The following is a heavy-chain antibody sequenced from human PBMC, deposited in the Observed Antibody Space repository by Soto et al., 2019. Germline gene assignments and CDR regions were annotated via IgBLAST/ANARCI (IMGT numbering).Heavy chain of an antibody. J-gene: IGHJ6*02. V-gene: IGHV4-59*01. D-gene: IGHD2-2*01. CDR3: AGYCSSSICPADHYFALEV. Sequence: TLSLTCNVSGGSIYTYYWNRIRQSPGKGLEWIVYISDGGSTNYNPSLKSRVTISVDTSKTQVSLKLSSVSAPDTARYFCAGYCSSSICPADHYFALEVWGQGTTVTVSS. CDR1: GGSIYTYY. CDR2: ISDGGST.